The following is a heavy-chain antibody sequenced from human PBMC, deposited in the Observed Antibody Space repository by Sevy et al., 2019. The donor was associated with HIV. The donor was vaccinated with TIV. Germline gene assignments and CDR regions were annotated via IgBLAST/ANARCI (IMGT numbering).Heavy chain of an antibody. D-gene: IGHD3-10*01. V-gene: IGHV3-11*01. Sequence: GGSLRLSCAASGFTFSDYDMSWIRQAPGKGLEWVAYISSSGSTIYYADSVKGRFTISRDNAKNSLYLQMNSLRAEDTAVYYCARGQYYYGSGSYYIGYWGQGTLVTVSS. CDR3: ARGQYYYGSGSYYIGY. CDR2: ISSSGSTI. CDR1: GFTFSDYD. J-gene: IGHJ4*02.